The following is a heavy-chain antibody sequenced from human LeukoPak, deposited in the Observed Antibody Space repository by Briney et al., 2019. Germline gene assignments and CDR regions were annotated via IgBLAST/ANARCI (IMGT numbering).Heavy chain of an antibody. V-gene: IGHV3-66*01. Sequence: GGSLRLSCAASGFTISNNYIRWLRQAPGKGLEWVSHIYSGGFTQFAGSVRGRFTMSRNSSKNTLYLQMNSLRAEDTAVYYCARDSGFSGTQRGEYWGQGTLVTVSS. J-gene: IGHJ4*02. CDR2: IYSGGFT. CDR3: ARDSGFSGTQRGEY. CDR1: GFTISNNY. D-gene: IGHD6-6*01.